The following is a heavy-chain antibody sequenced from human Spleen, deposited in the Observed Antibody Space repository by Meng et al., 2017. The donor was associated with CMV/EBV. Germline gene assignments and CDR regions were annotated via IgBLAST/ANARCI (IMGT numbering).Heavy chain of an antibody. CDR1: GFTFDDYA. Sequence: GGSLRLSCAASGFTFDDYALHWVRQTPGKGLEWVSSISWNSGKVDYADSVEGRFTISRDNAKNSLYLQMNSLRAEDTAVYYCAREDGYTKRGAFDIWGQGTMVTVSS. CDR3: AREDGYTKRGAFDI. V-gene: IGHV3-9*01. D-gene: IGHD5-24*01. J-gene: IGHJ3*02. CDR2: ISWNSGKV.